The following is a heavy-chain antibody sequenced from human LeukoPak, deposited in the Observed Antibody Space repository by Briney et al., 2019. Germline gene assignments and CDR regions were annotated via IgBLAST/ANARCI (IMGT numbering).Heavy chain of an antibody. Sequence: PGGSLRLSCAASGFSFSSYAMSWVRRAPGKGLEWVSAISGSGDNTYYADSMRGRFTISRDNSKNTLFLQVKSLRAEDMAVYFCAKDRTSTPYYFESWGQGTRVTVSS. V-gene: IGHV3-23*01. CDR1: GFSFSSYA. CDR3: AKDRTSTPYYFES. D-gene: IGHD2-15*01. J-gene: IGHJ4*02. CDR2: ISGSGDNT.